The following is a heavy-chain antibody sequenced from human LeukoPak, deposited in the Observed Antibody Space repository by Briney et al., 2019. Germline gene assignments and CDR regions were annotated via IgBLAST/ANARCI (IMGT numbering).Heavy chain of an antibody. J-gene: IGHJ4*02. CDR3: ARGGYGGNLFDY. CDR1: GGSISSGGYY. V-gene: IGHV4-31*03. Sequence: PSETLSLTCTVSGGSISSGGYYWSWIRQHPGKGLEWIGYIYYRGSTYYNPSLKSRVTISVDTSKNQFSLKLSSVTAADTAVYYCARGGYGGNLFDYWGQGTLVTVSS. D-gene: IGHD4-23*01. CDR2: IYYRGST.